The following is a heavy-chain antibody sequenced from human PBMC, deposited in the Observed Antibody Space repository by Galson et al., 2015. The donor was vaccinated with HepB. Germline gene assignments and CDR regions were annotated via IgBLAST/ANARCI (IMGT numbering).Heavy chain of an antibody. CDR1: GGTSSHTA. V-gene: IGHV1-69*13. D-gene: IGHD1-14*01. CDR3: ARDRSTSEPYDAFDV. J-gene: IGHJ3*01. Sequence: SVKVSCKASGGTSSHTAISWVRQAPGQGLEWLGGIIPIVDKPYIAQKFRGRLTITADASTHTVYMELDSLRSEDTAVYFYARDRSTSEPYDAFDVWGQGTMLTVS. CDR2: IIPIVDKP.